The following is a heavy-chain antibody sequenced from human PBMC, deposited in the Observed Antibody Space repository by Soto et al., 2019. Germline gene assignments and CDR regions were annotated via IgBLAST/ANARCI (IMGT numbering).Heavy chain of an antibody. V-gene: IGHV3-64*07. CDR3: VKGQGNSWKRDYFDH. CDR1: GFTFSTYA. CDR2: ISTNGVST. D-gene: IGHD6-13*01. Sequence: EVQLVESGGGLVQPGGSLRLTCAASGFTFSTYAMHWVRQAPGKGLEYVSGISTNGVSTYYVDSVKDRFTISRDNSKNPLYLQAGSLRADDMAVYYCVKGQGNSWKRDYFDHWGQGALVTVSS. J-gene: IGHJ4*02.